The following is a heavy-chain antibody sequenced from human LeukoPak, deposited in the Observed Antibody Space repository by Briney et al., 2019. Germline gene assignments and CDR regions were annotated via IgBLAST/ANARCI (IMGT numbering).Heavy chain of an antibody. CDR2: INPNSGGT. J-gene: IGHJ4*02. D-gene: IGHD6-6*01. V-gene: IGHV1-2*02. CDR1: GYSFTVYY. CDR3: ARDLLSSSSGPTDY. Sequence: ASVKVSCKASGYSFTVYYMHWVRQAPGQGLEWMGWINPNSGGTNYTQKFQGRVTMTRDTSISTVYTELSRLRSDDTAVYYCARDLLSSSSGPTDYWGQGTLVTVSS.